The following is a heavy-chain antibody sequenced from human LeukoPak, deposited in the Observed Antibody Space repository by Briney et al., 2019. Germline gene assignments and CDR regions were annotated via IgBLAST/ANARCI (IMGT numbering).Heavy chain of an antibody. V-gene: IGHV4-59*12. D-gene: IGHD1-20*01. Sequence: SETLSLTCTVSGGSISSYYWSWIRQSPGKGLEWIGYIYYSGSTNYNPSLKSRVTISVDTSKNQFSLKLSSVTAADTAVYYCASITGTNRGYYYMDVWGQGTMVTVSS. J-gene: IGHJ6*03. CDR3: ASITGTNRGYYYMDV. CDR2: IYYSGST. CDR1: GGSISSYY.